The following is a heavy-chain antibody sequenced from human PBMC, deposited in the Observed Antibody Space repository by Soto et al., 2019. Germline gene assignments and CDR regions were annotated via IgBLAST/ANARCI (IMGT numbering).Heavy chain of an antibody. J-gene: IGHJ3*02. V-gene: IGHV4-59*08. CDR1: GDSITNYC. CDR2: ICYSGST. CDR3: ARGGGIRVLYYDYIWGSYRNPDAFDI. D-gene: IGHD3-16*02. Sequence: SETLSLTCTVPGDSITNYCWSWIRQPPGKGLDWIGQICYSGSTTYNPSLKSRVTISVDTSKNQFSLKLSSVTAADTAVYYCARGGGIRVLYYDYIWGSYRNPDAFDISGQGTMVT.